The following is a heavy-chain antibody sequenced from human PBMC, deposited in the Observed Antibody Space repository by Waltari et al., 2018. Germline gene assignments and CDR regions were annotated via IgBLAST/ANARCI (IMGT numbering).Heavy chain of an antibody. CDR2: VHHSGST. CDR3: ARHDGETTSGLRFDP. J-gene: IGHJ5*02. V-gene: IGHV4-34*01. D-gene: IGHD2-2*01. CDR1: GGYFSNYY. Sequence: QVQLQQWGAGLLKPSETLSLTCAVYGGYFSNYYWSWIRQPPGKGLEWIGQVHHSGSTSYNPSLKSRLTISVDTSKNQLSLKLSSVTAADTAVYYCARHDGETTSGLRFDPWGQGTLVTVSS.